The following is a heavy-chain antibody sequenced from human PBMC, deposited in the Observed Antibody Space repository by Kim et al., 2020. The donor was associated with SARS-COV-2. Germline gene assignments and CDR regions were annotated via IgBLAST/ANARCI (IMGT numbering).Heavy chain of an antibody. CDR2: IYYSGST. Sequence: SETLSLTCTVSGGSISSYYWSWIRQPPGKGLEWIGYIYYSGSTNYNPSLKSRITISVDTSKNQFSLNLTSVTAADTAVYYCARVPFYGSGSYARVDYYGMDVWGPGTTVIVSS. CDR1: GGSISSYY. V-gene: IGHV4-59*01. D-gene: IGHD3-10*01. J-gene: IGHJ6*02. CDR3: ARVPFYGSGSYARVDYYGMDV.